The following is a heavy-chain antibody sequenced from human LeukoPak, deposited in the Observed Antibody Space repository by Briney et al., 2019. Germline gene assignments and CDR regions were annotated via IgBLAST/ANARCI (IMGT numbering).Heavy chain of an antibody. CDR2: ISSSGSTI. Sequence: GGSLRLSCAASGFTFDDHGMNWVRQAPGKGLEWVSYISSSGSTIYYADSVKGRFTISRDNAKNSLYLQMNSLRAEDTAVYYCAELGITMIGGVWGKGTTVTISS. D-gene: IGHD3-10*02. V-gene: IGHV3-48*03. CDR1: GFTFDDHG. J-gene: IGHJ6*04. CDR3: AELGITMIGGV.